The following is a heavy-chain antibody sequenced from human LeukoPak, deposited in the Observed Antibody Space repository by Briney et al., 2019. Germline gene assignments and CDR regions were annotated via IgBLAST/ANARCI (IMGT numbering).Heavy chain of an antibody. CDR1: GYTFTGYY. J-gene: IGHJ2*01. D-gene: IGHD3-10*01. CDR3: AFFPTSRIWFGELGDL. Sequence: ASVKVSCKASGYTFTGYYMHWVRQAPGQGLEWMGWINPNSGGTNYAQKFQGRVTMTRDTSISTAYMELSRLRSDDTAVYYCAFFPTSRIWFGELGDLWGRGTLVTVSS. V-gene: IGHV1-2*02. CDR2: INPNSGGT.